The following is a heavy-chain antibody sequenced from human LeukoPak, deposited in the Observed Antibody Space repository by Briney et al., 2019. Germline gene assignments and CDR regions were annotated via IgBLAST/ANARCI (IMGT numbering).Heavy chain of an antibody. V-gene: IGHV5-51*01. CDR2: IYPGDSDT. D-gene: IGHD4-17*01. J-gene: IGHJ4*02. Sequence: GESLKISRKGSGYIFTSYWIGWVRQMPGKGLEWMGIIYPGDSDTRYSPSFQGQVTISVDKSISTAYLQWNSLKASDTAMYYCAMTPGAAAYGDYGRWGQGTLVTVSS. CDR3: AMTPGAAAYGDYGR. CDR1: GYIFTSYW.